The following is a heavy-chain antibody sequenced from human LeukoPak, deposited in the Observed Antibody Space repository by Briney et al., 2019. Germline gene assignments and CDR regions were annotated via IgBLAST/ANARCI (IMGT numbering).Heavy chain of an antibody. CDR2: TYYRSKWYN. CDR3: ARKLDGYNSKPLDY. CDR1: GDSVSTNSVA. J-gene: IGHJ4*02. Sequence: SQTLSLTCAISGDSVSTNSVAWNWIRQSPSRGLEWLGRTYYRSKWYNDYAGSVKSRITINPDTSKNQFSLQLKSVTPEDTAVYYCARKLDGYNSKPLDYWGQGTLVTVSS. V-gene: IGHV6-1*01. D-gene: IGHD5-24*01.